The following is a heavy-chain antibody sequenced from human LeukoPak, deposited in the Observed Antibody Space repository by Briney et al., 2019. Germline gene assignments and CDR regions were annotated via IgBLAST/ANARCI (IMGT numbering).Heavy chain of an antibody. D-gene: IGHD3/OR15-3a*01. CDR3: ARAHVDGPSWFDP. V-gene: IGHV3-53*01. Sequence: GGSLSLSCAASGFTVSSNYMSWVRQAPGKGLEWVSVIYSGGSTYYADSVKGRFTISRDNSKNTLYLQMNSLRAEDTAVYYCARAHVDGPSWFDPWGQGTLVTVSS. J-gene: IGHJ5*02. CDR2: IYSGGST. CDR1: GFTVSSNY.